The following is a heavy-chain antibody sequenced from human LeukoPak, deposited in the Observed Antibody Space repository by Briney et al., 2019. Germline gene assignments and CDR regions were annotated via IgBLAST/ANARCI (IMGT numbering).Heavy chain of an antibody. CDR3: ARDRRTYSGYDYFSGMDV. CDR2: IYYSGST. D-gene: IGHD5-12*01. Sequence: SETLSLTCTVSGGSISSGGYYWSWIRQHPGKSLEWIGYIYYSGSTYYNPSLKSRVTISVDTSKNQFSLKLSSVTAADTAVYYCARDRRTYSGYDYFSGMDVWGQGTTVTVSS. J-gene: IGHJ6*02. V-gene: IGHV4-31*03. CDR1: GGSISSGGYY.